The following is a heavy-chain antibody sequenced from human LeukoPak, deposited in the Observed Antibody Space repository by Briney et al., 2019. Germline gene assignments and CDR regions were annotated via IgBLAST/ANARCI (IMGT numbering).Heavy chain of an antibody. CDR2: IKSKTDGGTT. CDR3: TTDVQWNYLYDIDY. Sequence: PGGSLRLSCAASGFTFSNAWMSWVRQPPGKGLEWVGRIKSKTDGGTTDYAAPVKGRFTISRDDSKNTLYLQMNSLKTEDTAVYYYTTDVQWNYLYDIDYWGQGTLVTVSS. CDR1: GFTFSNAW. D-gene: IGHD1-7*01. V-gene: IGHV3-15*01. J-gene: IGHJ4*02.